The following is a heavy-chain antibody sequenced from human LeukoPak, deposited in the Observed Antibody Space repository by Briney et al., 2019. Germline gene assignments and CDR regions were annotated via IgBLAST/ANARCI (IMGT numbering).Heavy chain of an antibody. CDR3: ARDGSYYGPDY. Sequence: GGSLRLSCAASGFTISFYWMGWVRQAPGKGLEWVANINPVGSEKNYVDSVKGRFTISRDNAKNSLYLQMNSLRAEDTAMYYCARDGSYYGPDYGGQGALVTVSS. V-gene: IGHV3-7*04. CDR2: INPVGSEK. D-gene: IGHD3-10*01. J-gene: IGHJ4*02. CDR1: GFTISFYW.